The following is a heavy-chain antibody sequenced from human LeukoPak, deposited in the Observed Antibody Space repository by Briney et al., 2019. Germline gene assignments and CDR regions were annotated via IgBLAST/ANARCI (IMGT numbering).Heavy chain of an antibody. CDR2: ISSSSSTI. V-gene: IGHV3-48*04. Sequence: PGGSLRLSCAASGFTFSSYSMHWVRQAPGKGLEWVSYISSSSSTIYYADSVKGRSTTSRDNAKNSLYLQMNSLRAEDTAVYYCARDYYDSSGYYYGGHWGQGTLVTVSS. J-gene: IGHJ4*02. D-gene: IGHD3-22*01. CDR1: GFTFSSYS. CDR3: ARDYYDSSGYYYGGH.